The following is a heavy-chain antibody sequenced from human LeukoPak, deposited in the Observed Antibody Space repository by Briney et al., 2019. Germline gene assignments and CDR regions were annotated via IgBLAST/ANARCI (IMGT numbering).Heavy chain of an antibody. Sequence: GGSLRLSCAASGFTFSSYAMHWVRQAPGQGLELVAVISYDGSNKYYADSVKGRFTISRDNSKNTLYLQMNSLRAEDTAVYYCARSYSSVAHDAFDIWGQGTMVTVSS. CDR1: GFTFSSYA. CDR3: ARSYSSVAHDAFDI. J-gene: IGHJ3*02. D-gene: IGHD6-19*01. V-gene: IGHV3-30*04. CDR2: ISYDGSNK.